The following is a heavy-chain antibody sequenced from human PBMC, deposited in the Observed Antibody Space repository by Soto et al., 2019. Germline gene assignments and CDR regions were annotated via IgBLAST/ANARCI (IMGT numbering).Heavy chain of an antibody. D-gene: IGHD1-20*01. CDR1: GYKFTNYW. V-gene: IGHV5-51*01. CDR2: IYPDDSDL. Sequence: GESLKISCETSGYKFTNYWIGWVRQMPGQGLEWMGIIYPDDSDLKYSPSFKGQVTISADKSTNSAYLEWDSLKASDTAIYYCARHGRGKGIITASATFDFWGQGTLVTVSS. J-gene: IGHJ4*02. CDR3: ARHGRGKGIITASATFDF.